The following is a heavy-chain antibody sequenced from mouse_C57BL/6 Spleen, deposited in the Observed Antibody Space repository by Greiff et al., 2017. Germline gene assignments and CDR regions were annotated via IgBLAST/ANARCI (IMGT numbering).Heavy chain of an antibody. V-gene: IGHV1-78*01. J-gene: IGHJ2*01. Sequence: VLLVESDAELVKPGASVKLSCKVSGYTFTGHTMHWLKQRPEQSLEWIGYINPRDGSTKYNEKFKDKATLTADKSSSTAYMQLNSLTSEDSAVYFCARSTIGYDEGCYFDFWGQGTTLTVSS. CDR1: GYTFTGHT. D-gene: IGHD2-2*01. CDR2: INPRDGST. CDR3: ARSTIGYDEGCYFDF.